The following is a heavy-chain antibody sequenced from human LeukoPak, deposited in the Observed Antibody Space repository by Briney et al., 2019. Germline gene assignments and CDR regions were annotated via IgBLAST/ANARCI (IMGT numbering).Heavy chain of an antibody. CDR3: ARDHPPGDY. J-gene: IGHJ4*02. CDR1: GGSISSYY. CDR2: IYYSGST. Sequence: PSGTLSLTCTVSGGSISSYYWSWIRQPPGKGLEWIGYIYYSGSTNYNPSLKGRVTISVDTSKNQFSLKLSSVTAAGTAVYYCARDHPPGDYWGQGTLVTVSS. V-gene: IGHV4-59*01.